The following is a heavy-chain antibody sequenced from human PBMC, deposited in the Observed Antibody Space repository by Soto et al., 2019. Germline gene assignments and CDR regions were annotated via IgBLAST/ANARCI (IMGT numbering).Heavy chain of an antibody. Sequence: SETLSLTCNVSGASIYTYYWNWIRQSPGKGLEWIGYISDGGSTNYNPSLESRVTISLDTSKNQFSLNLNSVTAADTAVYYCARTDRYQLSSFSDYWGQGALVTVSS. D-gene: IGHD2-2*01. CDR3: ARTDRYQLSSFSDY. CDR1: GASIYTYY. V-gene: IGHV4-59*01. J-gene: IGHJ4*02. CDR2: ISDGGST.